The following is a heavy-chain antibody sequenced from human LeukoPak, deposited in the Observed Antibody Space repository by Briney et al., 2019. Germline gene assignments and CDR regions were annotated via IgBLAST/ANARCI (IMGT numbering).Heavy chain of an antibody. CDR2: TKQDGSEK. CDR1: GFIFSDYS. Sequence: GGSLRLSCAASGFIFSDYSMTWVRQAPGKGLEWVANTKQDGSEKYYVDSVKGRFTISRDNAKNSLYLQMNSLRAEDTAVYYCARTYYDSGSLIENWGQGTLVTVSS. D-gene: IGHD3-10*01. CDR3: ARTYYDSGSLIEN. V-gene: IGHV3-7*01. J-gene: IGHJ4*02.